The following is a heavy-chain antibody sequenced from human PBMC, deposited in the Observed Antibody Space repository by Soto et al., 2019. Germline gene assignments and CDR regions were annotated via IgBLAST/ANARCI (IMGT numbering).Heavy chain of an antibody. V-gene: IGHV4-31*03. Sequence: QVQLQESGPGLVKPSQTLSLTCTVSGGSISSGGYYWSWIRQHPGKGLEWIGYIYYSGSTYYNPSIKRRVTISVDTSKHQFSLKLSSVTAADTAVYYCARDLPLGEFNDAFDIWGQGTMVTVSS. CDR1: GGSISSGGYY. CDR3: ARDLPLGEFNDAFDI. CDR2: IYYSGST. J-gene: IGHJ3*02. D-gene: IGHD3-10*01.